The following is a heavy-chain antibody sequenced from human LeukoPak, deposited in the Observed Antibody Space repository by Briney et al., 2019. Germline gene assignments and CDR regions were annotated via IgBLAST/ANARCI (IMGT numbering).Heavy chain of an antibody. J-gene: IGHJ4*02. V-gene: IGHV3-48*01. Sequence: GGSLRLSCAASGFTFSSYSMNWVRQAPGKGLEWVSYISSSSSTIYYADSVKGRFTISRDNSKNTLYLQMNSLRVEDTAVYYCAKDIRAKDIVVVPAAIENWGQGTLVTVSS. D-gene: IGHD2-2*01. CDR1: GFTFSSYS. CDR3: AKDIRAKDIVVVPAAIEN. CDR2: ISSSSSTI.